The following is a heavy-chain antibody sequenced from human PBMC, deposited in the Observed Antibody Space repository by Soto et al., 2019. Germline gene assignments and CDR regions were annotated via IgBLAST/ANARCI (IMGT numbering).Heavy chain of an antibody. D-gene: IGHD3-10*01. CDR1: GFTLTTYT. V-gene: IGHV3-21*02. CDR3: VRERGLSSFYGMDV. J-gene: IGHJ6*02. Sequence: EVQLVESGGGLVKPGGSLRLSCEASGFTLTTYTMNWVRQASGKWLEWVSSITSSSGHIYYADAVKGRFTISRDNAKNSLYLQMNSLRAEDTAVYYCVRERGLSSFYGMDVWGQGPTVTVSS. CDR2: ITSSSGHI.